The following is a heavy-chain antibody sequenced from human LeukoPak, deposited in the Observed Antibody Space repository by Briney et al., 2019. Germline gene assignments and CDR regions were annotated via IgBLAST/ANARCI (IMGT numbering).Heavy chain of an antibody. D-gene: IGHD3-10*01. CDR1: GFTFDNYA. J-gene: IGHJ6*02. CDR3: AKDIFRGFDGMDV. V-gene: IGHV3-9*01. Sequence: GRSLRLSCAACGFTFDNYAMHWVRQAPGKGLEWVSGISWNSGSIGYADSVKGRFTISRDNAKSSLYLQMHSLRAEDTALYYCAKDIFRGFDGMDVWGQGTTVTVPS. CDR2: ISWNSGSI.